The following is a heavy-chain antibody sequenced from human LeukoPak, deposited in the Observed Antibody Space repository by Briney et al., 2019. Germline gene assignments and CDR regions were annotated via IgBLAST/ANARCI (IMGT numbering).Heavy chain of an antibody. Sequence: SETLSLTCTVSGGSISSGGYYWSWIRQHPGKGLEWIGYIYYSGNTYSNPSLKSRVTISVDTSKNQFSLKLSSVTAADTVVYYCARDKGLRYGYSLLDYWGQGTLVTVSS. CDR1: GGSISSGGYY. D-gene: IGHD5-24*01. CDR3: ARDKGLRYGYSLLDY. J-gene: IGHJ4*02. V-gene: IGHV4-31*03. CDR2: IYYSGNT.